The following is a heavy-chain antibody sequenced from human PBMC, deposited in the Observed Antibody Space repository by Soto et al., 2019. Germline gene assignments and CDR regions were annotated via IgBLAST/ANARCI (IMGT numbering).Heavy chain of an antibody. CDR2: ISGSGGGT. V-gene: IGHV3-23*01. Sequence: EVQLLESGGALVQPGGSLRLSCAASGFTFSSYAMSWVRQAPGKGLEWVSAISGSGGGTYYADSVKGRFTISRDNSKNTLYLQMNSLRAEDTAVYYCAKASSWYPSFDYWGQGTLVTVSS. CDR3: AKASSWYPSFDY. J-gene: IGHJ4*02. CDR1: GFTFSSYA. D-gene: IGHD6-13*01.